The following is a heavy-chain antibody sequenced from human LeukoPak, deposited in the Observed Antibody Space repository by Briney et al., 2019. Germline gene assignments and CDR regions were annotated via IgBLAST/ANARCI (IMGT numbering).Heavy chain of an antibody. CDR3: ARDLSGYFDL. CDR1: GGSISSHY. CDR2: IYYSGST. Sequence: SETLSLTCTVSGGSISSHYWSWIRQPPGKGLEWIGYIYYSGSTNYNPSLKSRVTISVDTSKNQFSLKLSSVTAADPAVYYCARDLSGYFDLSGRGTPVTVSA. J-gene: IGHJ2*01. V-gene: IGHV4-59*11.